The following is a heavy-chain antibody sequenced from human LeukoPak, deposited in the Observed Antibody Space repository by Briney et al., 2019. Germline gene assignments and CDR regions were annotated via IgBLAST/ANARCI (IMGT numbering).Heavy chain of an antibody. Sequence: GASVKVSCKTSGYIFTSYGISWVRQAPGKGLEWMGWISVHNGYTRYAQKFQGRVTMTTDTSTSTAYMDLRSLRSDDTAVYYCAREVDIVVEVAATLLDPWGQGTLVTVSS. CDR2: ISVHNGYT. J-gene: IGHJ5*02. CDR3: AREVDIVVEVAATLLDP. CDR1: GYIFTSYG. V-gene: IGHV1-18*01. D-gene: IGHD2-15*01.